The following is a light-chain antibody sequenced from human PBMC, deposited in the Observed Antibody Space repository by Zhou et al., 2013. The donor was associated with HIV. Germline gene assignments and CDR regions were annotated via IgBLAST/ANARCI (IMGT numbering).Light chain of an antibody. J-gene: IGKJ3*01. Sequence: DIQMTQSPSTLSASVGDRVTITCRASQSISSWLAWYQQKPGKAPKLLIYAASSLQSGVPSRFSGSGSGTDFTLTINSLQPEDFATYYCQQSYSTGVTFGPGTKVEIK. CDR2: AAS. V-gene: IGKV1-39*01. CDR3: QQSYSTGVT. CDR1: QSISSW.